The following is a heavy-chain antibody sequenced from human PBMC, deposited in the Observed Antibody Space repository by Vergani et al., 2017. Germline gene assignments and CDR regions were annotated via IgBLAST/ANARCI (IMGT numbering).Heavy chain of an antibody. V-gene: IGHV1-58*01. CDR1: GFTFTSSA. D-gene: IGHD3-3*01. J-gene: IGHJ3*02. CDR3: AAXGVENRHPFGKNHDAFDI. Sequence: QMQLVQSGPEVKKPGTSVKVSCKASGFTFTSSAVQWVRQARGQRLEWIGWIVVGSGNTNYAQKFQERVTITRDMSTSTAYMELSSLRSEDTAVYYCAAXGVENRHPFGKNHDAFDIWGQGTMVTVSS. CDR2: IVVGSGNT.